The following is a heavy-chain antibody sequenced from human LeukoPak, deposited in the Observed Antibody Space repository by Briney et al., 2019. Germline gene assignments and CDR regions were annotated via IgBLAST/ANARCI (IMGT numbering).Heavy chain of an antibody. Sequence: SETLSLTCTVSGGSISSYYWSWIRQPPGKGLEWIGYIYYSGSTNCNPSLKSRVTISVDTSKNQFSLKLSSVTAADTAVYYCARSTDIVVVVAVRDAFDIWGQGTMVTVSS. V-gene: IGHV4-59*08. CDR2: IYYSGST. J-gene: IGHJ3*02. CDR1: GGSISSYY. D-gene: IGHD2-15*01. CDR3: ARSTDIVVVVAVRDAFDI.